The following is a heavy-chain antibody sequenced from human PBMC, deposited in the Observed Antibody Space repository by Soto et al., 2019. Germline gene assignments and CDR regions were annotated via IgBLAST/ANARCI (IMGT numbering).Heavy chain of an antibody. CDR1: GYYFSSYW. CDR2: ISPDDSET. V-gene: IGHV5-51*01. D-gene: IGHD3-22*01. J-gene: IGHJ4*02. CDR3: ARRDTSGYYSGASGN. Sequence: GESLKISCQASGYYFSSYWIGWVRQKPGKGLEWVGIISPDDSETRYSPSFQGHVTISADKSLSTAYLEWTSLRASDSAVYFCARRDTSGYYSGASGNWCQATLVTVVS.